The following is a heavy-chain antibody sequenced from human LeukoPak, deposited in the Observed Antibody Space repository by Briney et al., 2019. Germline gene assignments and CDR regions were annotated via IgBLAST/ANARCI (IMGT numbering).Heavy chain of an antibody. J-gene: IGHJ4*02. CDR1: GFTFSSYA. D-gene: IGHD3-10*01. V-gene: IGHV3-23*01. Sequence: PGGSLRLSCAASGFTFSSYAMSWVRQAPGKGLEWVSSISATGGSTYYADSVKGRSTISRDNSKNTLYLQMNSLRAEDTAVYYCAKPRGALVRGVIITSQYYFDYWGQGTLVTFSS. CDR3: AKPRGALVRGVIITSQYYFDY. CDR2: ISATGGST.